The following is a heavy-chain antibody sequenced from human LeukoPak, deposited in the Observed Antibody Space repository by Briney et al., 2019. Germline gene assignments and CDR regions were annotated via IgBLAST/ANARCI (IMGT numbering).Heavy chain of an antibody. CDR2: ISRSSSTI. D-gene: IGHD3-9*01. J-gene: IGHJ6*02. CDR1: GFTFSSYS. Sequence: PGGSLRLSCAASGFTFSSYSMNWVRQAPGKGLEWVSYISRSSSTIYYADSVKGRFTISRDNAKNSLSLQMNSLRAEDTAVYYCARTYYDILTGSVYGMDVWGQGTTVTVSS. CDR3: ARTYYDILTGSVYGMDV. V-gene: IGHV3-48*04.